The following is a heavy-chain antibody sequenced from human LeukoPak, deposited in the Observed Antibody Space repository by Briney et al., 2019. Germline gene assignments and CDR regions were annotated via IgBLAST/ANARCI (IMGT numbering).Heavy chain of an antibody. D-gene: IGHD3-22*01. CDR1: GFTFSNYW. Sequence: GGSLRLSCAASGFTFSNYWMHWVRQAPGKGLVWVSRINSDGSSTNYADSVKGRFTISRDNAKNTLYLQMNSLRVEDTAVYYCARDLGQYYDTSDNWFDPWGQGTLVTVSS. V-gene: IGHV3-74*01. CDR3: ARDLGQYYDTSDNWFDP. CDR2: INSDGSST. J-gene: IGHJ5*02.